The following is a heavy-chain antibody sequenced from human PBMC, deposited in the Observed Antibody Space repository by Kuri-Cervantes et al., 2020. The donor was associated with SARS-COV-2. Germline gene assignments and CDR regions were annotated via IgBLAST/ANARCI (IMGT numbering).Heavy chain of an antibody. Sequence: GESLKISCAASGFTFSNAWMNWVRQAPGKGLEWVSYISSSGSTIYYADSVKGRFSISRDNAKNSLYLQMNSLRAEDTAVYYCARDSPFYDSSGYYYSAPFGIDYWGQGTLVTVS. CDR2: ISSSGSTI. J-gene: IGHJ4*02. V-gene: IGHV3-48*04. D-gene: IGHD3-22*01. CDR1: GFTFSNAW. CDR3: ARDSPFYDSSGYYYSAPFGIDY.